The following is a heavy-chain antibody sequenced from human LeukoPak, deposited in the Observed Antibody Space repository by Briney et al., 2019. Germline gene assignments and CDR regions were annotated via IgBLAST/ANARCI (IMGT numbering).Heavy chain of an antibody. Sequence: GGSLRLSCAASGFTFSSYSMNWVRQAPGRGLEWVSSISSSSSYIYYAESVKGRLTISRDNARKSLYLQMSSLRAEDTAVYYCARDSAGAASPNEPIDYWGQGTLVTVSS. V-gene: IGHV3-21*01. CDR1: GFTFSSYS. J-gene: IGHJ4*02. CDR3: ARDSAGAASPNEPIDY. CDR2: ISSSSSYI. D-gene: IGHD2-15*01.